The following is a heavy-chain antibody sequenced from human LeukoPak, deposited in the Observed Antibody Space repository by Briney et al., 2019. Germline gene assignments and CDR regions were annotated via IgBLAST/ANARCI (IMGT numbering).Heavy chain of an antibody. CDR1: GYTFTSYA. V-gene: IGHV1-3*01. D-gene: IGHD4-17*01. CDR3: ARDAYGDFSIDY. Sequence: ASVKVSCKASGYTFTSYAMHWVRQAPGQRLEWMGWINAGNGSTKYSQKFQGRVTITRDTSASTAYMELSSLRSEDTAVYYCARDAYGDFSIDYWGQGTLVTVSS. J-gene: IGHJ4*02. CDR2: INAGNGST.